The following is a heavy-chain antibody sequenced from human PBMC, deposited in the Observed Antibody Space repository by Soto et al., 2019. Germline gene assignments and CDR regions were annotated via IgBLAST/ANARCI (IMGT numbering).Heavy chain of an antibody. D-gene: IGHD2-15*01. J-gene: IGHJ4*02. Sequence: SETLSLTCTVSGGSIYRSGYYWGWIRQPPGRGLEWIGNIDYNGVTYSNPALKSRVTISRDTSKNQFSLKLTSVTAADTALYYCGKVLVGATGHTDSDSWGPGTLVTVSS. V-gene: IGHV4-39*01. CDR1: GGSIYRSGYY. CDR3: GKVLVGATGHTDSDS. CDR2: IDYNGVT.